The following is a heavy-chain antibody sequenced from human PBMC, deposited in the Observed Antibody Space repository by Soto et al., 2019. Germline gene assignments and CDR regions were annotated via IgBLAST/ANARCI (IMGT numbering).Heavy chain of an antibody. Sequence: SCAASGFNVSSNSMNWVRQAPGKGLEWLSLIHSDANTKYADSVKGRSTISRDSSENKFYLQMNSLRAEDTAVYYCARHAWLESWGQGTLVTVSS. CDR3: ARHAWLES. CDR2: IHSDANT. V-gene: IGHV3-53*01. CDR1: GFNVSSNS. J-gene: IGHJ5*01.